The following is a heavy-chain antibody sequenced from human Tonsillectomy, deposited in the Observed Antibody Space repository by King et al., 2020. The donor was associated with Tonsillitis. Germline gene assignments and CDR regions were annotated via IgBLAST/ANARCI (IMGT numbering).Heavy chain of an antibody. D-gene: IGHD2-2*01. CDR2: ISYDGNNK. J-gene: IGHJ6*02. CDR1: GFIFTSYG. V-gene: IGHV3-30*18. CDR3: AKSGCSSTSCYAEVYYYYYYYGMDV. Sequence: HVQLVESGGGVVQPGRSLRLSCAASGFIFTSYGMHWVRQAPGKGLEWVAVISYDGNNKYYADSVKGRFTISRDNSKNTLYLLMNSLRAEDTAVYYCAKSGCSSTSCYAEVYYYYYYYGMDVWGQGTTVTVSS.